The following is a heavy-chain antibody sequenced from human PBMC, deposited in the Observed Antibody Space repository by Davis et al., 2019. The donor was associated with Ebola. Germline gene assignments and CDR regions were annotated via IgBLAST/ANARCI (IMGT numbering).Heavy chain of an antibody. CDR2: IYSGGST. Sequence: GESLKISCAASGFTVSSNYMSWVRQAPGKGLEWVSVIYSGGSTYYADSVKGRFTISRHNSKNTLYLQMNSLRAEDTAVYYCARSSAFDIWGQGTMVTVSS. J-gene: IGHJ3*02. CDR3: ARSSAFDI. CDR1: GFTVSSNY. D-gene: IGHD2-2*01. V-gene: IGHV3-53*04.